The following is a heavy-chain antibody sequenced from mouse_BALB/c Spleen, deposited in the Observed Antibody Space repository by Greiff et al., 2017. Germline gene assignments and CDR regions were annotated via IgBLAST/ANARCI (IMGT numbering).Heavy chain of an antibody. Sequence: DLVKPGASVKLSCKASGYTFTSYWINWIKQRPGQGLEWIGRIAPGSGSTYYNEKFKGKATLTVDTSSSTAYVDLSSLTSEDSAVYYSAREGRYPGGLAYWGQGTPVTVSA. V-gene: IGHV1S41*01. CDR1: GYTFTSYW. D-gene: IGHD1-1*01. J-gene: IGHJ3*01. CDR2: IAPGSGST. CDR3: AREGRYPGGLAY.